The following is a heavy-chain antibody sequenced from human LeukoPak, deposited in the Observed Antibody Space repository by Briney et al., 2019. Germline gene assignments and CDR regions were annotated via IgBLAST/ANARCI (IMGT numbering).Heavy chain of an antibody. CDR3: TTGAPLPTSKDYYYYMDV. CDR2: FDPEDGET. J-gene: IGHJ6*03. V-gene: IGHV1-24*01. Sequence: GASVKVSCKASGYTFSSYYMHWVRQAPGKGLEWVGGFDPEDGETIYAQKFQGRVTMTEDTFSDTAYMELSSLRSEDTAVYYCTTGAPLPTSKDYYYYMDVWGKGTTVTVSS. CDR1: GYTFSSYY.